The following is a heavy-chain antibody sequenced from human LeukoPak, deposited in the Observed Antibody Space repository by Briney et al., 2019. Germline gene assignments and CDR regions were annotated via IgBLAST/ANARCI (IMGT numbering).Heavy chain of an antibody. Sequence: GGSLRLSCTASGFTFGDYAMSWVRQAPGKGLEWVGFIRSKAYGGTTEYAAFVKGRFTISRDDSKSIAYLQMNSLKTEDTAVYYCTRPYCSSTSCYSFFDYWGQGTLVTVSS. J-gene: IGHJ4*02. CDR2: IRSKAYGGTT. D-gene: IGHD2-2*01. CDR1: GFTFGDYA. V-gene: IGHV3-49*04. CDR3: TRPYCSSTSCYSFFDY.